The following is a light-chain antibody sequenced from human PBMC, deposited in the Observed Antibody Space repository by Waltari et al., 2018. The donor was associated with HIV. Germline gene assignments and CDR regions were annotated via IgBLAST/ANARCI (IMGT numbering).Light chain of an antibody. CDR3: QQYNNWPRT. CDR2: GAS. J-gene: IGKJ1*01. Sequence: EIVLTQSPATLSLSPGERATLSCRASQGISSYLAWYQQKPGQAPRLLIYGASTRATDIPARFSGSGSGAQFTLTISSLQSEDFAVYYCQQYNNWPRTFGQGTKVEIK. CDR1: QGISSY. V-gene: IGKV3-15*01.